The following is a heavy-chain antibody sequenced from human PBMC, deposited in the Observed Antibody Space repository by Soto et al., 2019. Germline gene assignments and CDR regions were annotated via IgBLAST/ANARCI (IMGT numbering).Heavy chain of an antibody. CDR2: IWYDGSNK. CDR1: GFTFSSYG. V-gene: IGHV3-33*01. CDR3: ARDCPYCGGDRASDAFDI. Sequence: VQLVESGGGVVQPGRSLRLSCAASGFTFSSYGMHWVRQAPGKGLEWVAVIWYDGSNKYYADSVKGRFTISRDNSKNTLYLQMNSLRAEDTAVYYCARDCPYCGGDRASDAFDIWGQGTMVTVSS. J-gene: IGHJ3*02. D-gene: IGHD2-21*02.